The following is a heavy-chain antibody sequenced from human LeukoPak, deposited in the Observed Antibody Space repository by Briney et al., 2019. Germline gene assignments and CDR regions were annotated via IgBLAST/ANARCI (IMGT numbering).Heavy chain of an antibody. J-gene: IGHJ4*02. Sequence: ASVKVSCKASGYTFTGYYMHWVRQAPGQGLEWMGWINPNSGGTNYAQKFQGRVTMTRDTSINTAYMELSRLRSDDTAVYYCAAEYCSGGSCYPKFDYWGQGTLVTVSS. D-gene: IGHD2-15*01. CDR2: INPNSGGT. V-gene: IGHV1-2*02. CDR3: AAEYCSGGSCYPKFDY. CDR1: GYTFTGYY.